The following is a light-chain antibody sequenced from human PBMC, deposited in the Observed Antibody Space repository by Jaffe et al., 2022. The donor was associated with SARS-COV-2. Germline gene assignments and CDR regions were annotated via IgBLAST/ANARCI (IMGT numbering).Light chain of an antibody. Sequence: DIQMTQSPSSLSASLGDRLTITCRASQSISSYLNWYQQRPGKAPKVLIYGASNLEGGVPSRFSGSGSGTDFTLTISSLQPEDSATYYCQQSYSTPWTFGQGTKVEI. J-gene: IGKJ1*01. V-gene: IGKV1-39*01. CDR2: GAS. CDR1: QSISSY. CDR3: QQSYSTPWT.